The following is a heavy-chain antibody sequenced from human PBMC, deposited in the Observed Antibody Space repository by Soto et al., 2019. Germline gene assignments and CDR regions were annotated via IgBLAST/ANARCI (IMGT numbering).Heavy chain of an antibody. Sequence: SLSLTFTVCGGSISSGYYYWSWIRQPPGKGLEWIGYIYYSGSTYYNPSLKSRVTISVDTSKNQFSLKLSSVTAADTAVYYCATWFEYGDYVGLNWFDHWGHGTLVTVSS. V-gene: IGHV4-30-4*01. CDR3: ATWFEYGDYVGLNWFDH. D-gene: IGHD4-17*01. J-gene: IGHJ5*02. CDR1: GGSISSGYYY. CDR2: IYYSGST.